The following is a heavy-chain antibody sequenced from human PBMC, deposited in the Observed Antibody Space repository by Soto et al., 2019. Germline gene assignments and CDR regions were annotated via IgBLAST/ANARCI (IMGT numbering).Heavy chain of an antibody. D-gene: IGHD3-22*01. J-gene: IGHJ4*02. CDR2: IIPILGTA. CDR1: GGTFSSYA. V-gene: IGHV1-69*13. Sequence: SVKVSCKASGGTFSSYAISWVRQAPGQGLEWMGGIIPILGTANYAQKFQGRVTITADESTSTAYMELSSLRSEDTAVYYCARPRVVSYYDSSGYVYWGQGTLVTVSS. CDR3: ARPRVVSYYDSSGYVY.